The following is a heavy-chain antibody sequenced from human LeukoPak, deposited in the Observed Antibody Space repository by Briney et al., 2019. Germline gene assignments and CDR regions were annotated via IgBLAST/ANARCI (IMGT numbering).Heavy chain of an antibody. Sequence: SETLSLTCIVSGGSINSNTDYWGWIRQPPGKAPEWIGSIHYGGATYYNSSLRSRVTISLDRSNNQLSLKVQFVTAADTAIYYCARTPSGYSYGFHPPFDSWGQGTLVTVSS. CDR3: ARTPSGYSYGFHPPFDS. CDR2: IHYGGAT. V-gene: IGHV4-39*07. D-gene: IGHD5-18*01. J-gene: IGHJ4*02. CDR1: GGSINSNTDY.